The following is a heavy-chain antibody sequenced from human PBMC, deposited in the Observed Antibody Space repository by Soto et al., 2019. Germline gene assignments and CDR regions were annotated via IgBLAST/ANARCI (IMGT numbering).Heavy chain of an antibody. CDR1: GYSFTSYR. CDR2: IDPSDSYT. D-gene: IGHD4-4*01. V-gene: IGHV5-10-1*01. CDR3: ASRAVTYYYYGMDV. J-gene: IGHJ6*02. Sequence: GESLKISCKGSGYSFTSYRISWVRQMPGKSLEWMGRIDPSDSYTNYSPSFQGHVTISADKSISTAYLQWSSLKASDTAMYYCASRAVTYYYYGMDVWGQGTTVTVSS.